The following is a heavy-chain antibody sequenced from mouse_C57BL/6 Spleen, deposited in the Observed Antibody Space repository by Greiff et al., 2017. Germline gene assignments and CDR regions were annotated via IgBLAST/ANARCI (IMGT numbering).Heavy chain of an antibody. D-gene: IGHD1-1*01. Sequence: VQLQQSGAELVKPGASVKISCKASGYAFSSYWMNWVKQRPGKGLEWIGQIYPGDGDTNYNGKFKGKATLTADKSSSTAYMQLSSLTSEDSAVYFCARLDYYYGSRYFDVWGTGTTVTVSS. CDR3: ARLDYYYGSRYFDV. V-gene: IGHV1-80*01. J-gene: IGHJ1*03. CDR1: GYAFSSYW. CDR2: IYPGDGDT.